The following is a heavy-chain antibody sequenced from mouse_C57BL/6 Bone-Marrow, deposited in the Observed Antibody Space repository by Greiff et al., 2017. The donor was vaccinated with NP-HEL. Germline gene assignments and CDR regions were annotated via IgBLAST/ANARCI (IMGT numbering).Heavy chain of an antibody. D-gene: IGHD1-1*01. CDR1: GYTFTDYY. CDR2: INPNNGGT. V-gene: IGHV1-26*01. Sequence: VQLQQSGPELVKPGASVKISCKASGYTFTDYYMNWVKQSHGKSLEWIGDINPNNGGTSYNQKFKGKATLTVDKSSSTAYMELRSLTSEDSAVYYCARGGIYGEYFDCWGQGTTLTVSS. CDR3: ARGGIYGEYFDC. J-gene: IGHJ2*01.